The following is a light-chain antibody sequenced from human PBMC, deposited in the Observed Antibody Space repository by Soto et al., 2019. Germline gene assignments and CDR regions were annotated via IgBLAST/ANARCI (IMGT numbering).Light chain of an antibody. Sequence: QSVLTQPPSVSGAPGQRVTISCTGSSSNIGAGYDVHWYQPRPGTAPKLLIYGNSNRPSGVPDRFSGSKSGTSASLAITGLQAEDEADYYCQSYDSSLSGFYVFGTGTKLTVL. CDR2: GNS. J-gene: IGLJ1*01. CDR3: QSYDSSLSGFYV. V-gene: IGLV1-40*01. CDR1: SSNIGAGYD.